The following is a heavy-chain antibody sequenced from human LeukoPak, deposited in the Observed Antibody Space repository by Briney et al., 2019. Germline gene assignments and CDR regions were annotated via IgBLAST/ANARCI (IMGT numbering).Heavy chain of an antibody. J-gene: IGHJ6*03. V-gene: IGHV5-51*01. CDR1: EYSFSNYW. Sequence: GESLKISCKGSEYSFSNYWIGWVRQMPGKGLEWMGIIYPSDSDTKYSPSFQGQVTISADKSISTAYLQWSSLKASDTAMYYCARQTAARGYYYYYMDVWGKGTTVTVSS. CDR2: IYPSDSDT. CDR3: ARQTAARGYYYYYMDV. D-gene: IGHD6-6*01.